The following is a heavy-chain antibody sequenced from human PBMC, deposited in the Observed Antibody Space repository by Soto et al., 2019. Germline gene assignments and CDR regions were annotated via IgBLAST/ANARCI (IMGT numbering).Heavy chain of an antibody. Sequence: GGSLRLSCAASAFSFSDYEMNCVRQTPGKGLEWLSDISSSGGTITYEDSVKGRFTSSRDNAKNSLYLQMHSLRADDTAVYYCARDAFEIYYKFGLDVWRQGT. D-gene: IGHD3-10*01. J-gene: IGHJ6*02. CDR1: AFSFSDYE. CDR2: ISSSGGTI. V-gene: IGHV3-48*03. CDR3: ARDAFEIYYKFGLDV.